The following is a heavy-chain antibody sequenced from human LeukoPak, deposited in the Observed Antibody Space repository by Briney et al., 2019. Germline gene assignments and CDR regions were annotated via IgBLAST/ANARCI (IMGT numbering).Heavy chain of an antibody. Sequence: GASVKVSCKASGYTFTGYYMHWVRQAPGQGLEWMGWINPNSGGTNYAQKFQGWVTMTRDTSISTAYMELSRLRSDDTAVYYCARGPKGYCSGGSCYSNWFDPWGQGTLVTVSS. CDR1: GYTFTGYY. CDR3: ARGPKGYCSGGSCYSNWFDP. V-gene: IGHV1-2*04. D-gene: IGHD2-15*01. CDR2: INPNSGGT. J-gene: IGHJ5*02.